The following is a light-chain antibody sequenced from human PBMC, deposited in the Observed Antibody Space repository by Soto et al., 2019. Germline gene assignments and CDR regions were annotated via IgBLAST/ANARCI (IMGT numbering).Light chain of an antibody. V-gene: IGKV2-28*01. J-gene: IGKJ2*01. CDR1: QSLLHSDGYTY. CDR2: LTF. Sequence: DIVMTQSPLSLPVTPGEPASISCRSSQSLLHSDGYTYMDWYLQKPGQSPQVLIYLTFNRASGVPDRFSGSGSGIDFTLKISRVEAEDAGVYYCMQALQTPYTFGQGTKLEIK. CDR3: MQALQTPYT.